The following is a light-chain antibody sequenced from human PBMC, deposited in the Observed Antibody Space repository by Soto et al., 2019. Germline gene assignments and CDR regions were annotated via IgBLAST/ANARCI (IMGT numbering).Light chain of an antibody. CDR3: QQDGSSPSIT. Sequence: EIVLTQSPGTLSLSPGERATLSCRASQSVSSSYLAWYQQKPGQAPRLLIYGASSRATGIPDRFSGSGSGTDFTLTISRLEPEDFAVYYCQQDGSSPSITFGQGTRLE. CDR2: GAS. CDR1: QSVSSSY. J-gene: IGKJ5*01. V-gene: IGKV3-20*01.